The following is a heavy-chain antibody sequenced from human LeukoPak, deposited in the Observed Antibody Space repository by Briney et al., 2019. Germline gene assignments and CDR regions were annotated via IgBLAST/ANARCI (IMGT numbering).Heavy chain of an antibody. J-gene: IGHJ4*02. V-gene: IGHV4-61*02. Sequence: SETLSLTCTVSGGSISSGNYYWSWIRQPAGKGLEWIGRINTSGSANYNPSLKSRVTMSVDTSKNQFSLKLSSVTAADTAVYYCARGTSGYNDYWGQGTLVTVSS. CDR3: ARGTSGYNDY. CDR1: GGSISSGNYY. CDR2: INTSGSA. D-gene: IGHD5-12*01.